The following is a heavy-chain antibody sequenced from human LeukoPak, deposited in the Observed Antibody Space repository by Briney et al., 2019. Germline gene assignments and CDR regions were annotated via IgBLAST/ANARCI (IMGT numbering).Heavy chain of an antibody. J-gene: IGHJ3*02. CDR3: ARDPDGDYVGSGAFDI. V-gene: IGHV6-1*01. CDR1: GDSVSSNSAA. D-gene: IGHD4-17*01. CDR2: TYYRSKWYN. Sequence: SQTLSLTCAISGDSVSSNSAAWNWIRQSPSRGLEWLGRTYYRSKWYNDYAVSVKSRITINPDTSKNQFSLQLNSVTPEDTAVYYCARDPDGDYVGSGAFDIWGQGTMVTVSS.